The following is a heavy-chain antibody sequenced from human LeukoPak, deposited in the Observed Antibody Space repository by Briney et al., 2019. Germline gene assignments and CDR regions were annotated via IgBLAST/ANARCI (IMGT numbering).Heavy chain of an antibody. Sequence: GGSLRLSCAASGFTVSSSYISWVRQAPGKGLEWVSAIYSGGTTYYADSVRGRFTISRDNSKNTLYLLMNSLRAEDTAMYHCARQTGESTNFDNWGLGTLVTVSS. D-gene: IGHD2-2*01. CDR2: IYSGGTT. CDR3: ARQTGESTNFDN. J-gene: IGHJ4*02. CDR1: GFTVSSSY. V-gene: IGHV3-53*01.